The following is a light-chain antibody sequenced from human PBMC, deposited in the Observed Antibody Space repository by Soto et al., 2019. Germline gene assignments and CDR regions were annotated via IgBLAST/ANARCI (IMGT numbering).Light chain of an antibody. Sequence: ETVLTQSPATLSLSPGERATLSCRASQSVGSSLAWYQQRPGQPPRLLIYDASKREPGTPARFTGSGSGTDFTLTISSLQPEDFATYHCQQSYSPPWTFGQGTKVDIK. V-gene: IGKV3-11*01. CDR1: QSVGSS. J-gene: IGKJ1*01. CDR3: QQSYSPPWT. CDR2: DAS.